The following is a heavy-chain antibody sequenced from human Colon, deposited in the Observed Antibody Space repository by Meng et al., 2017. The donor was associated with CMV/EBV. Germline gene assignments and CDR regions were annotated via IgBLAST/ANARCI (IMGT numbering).Heavy chain of an antibody. CDR2: IWYDGSNK. J-gene: IGHJ6*02. Sequence: RLSCVASGLTLNRYWMHWVRQVPGKGLEWVAVIWYDGSNKYYADSVKGRFTISRDNSKNTLYLQMNSLRVEDTAVYYCAKTVTTNYYYGMDVWGQGTTVTVSS. CDR1: GLTLNRYW. D-gene: IGHD4-17*01. V-gene: IGHV3-33*08. CDR3: AKTVTTNYYYGMDV.